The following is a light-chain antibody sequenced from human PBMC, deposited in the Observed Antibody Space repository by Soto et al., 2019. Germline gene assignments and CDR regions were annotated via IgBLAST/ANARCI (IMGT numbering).Light chain of an antibody. CDR1: QSISSW. CDR2: KAS. J-gene: IGKJ2*01. CDR3: QQYNRLYT. Sequence: DIQMTQSPSTLSASVGDRVTITCRASQSISSWLAWYQQKPGKAPKLLIYKASSLESGIPSRFSRSGSGTDFTLTISSLQPDDFATYYCQQYNRLYTFGQGTKLDIK. V-gene: IGKV1-5*03.